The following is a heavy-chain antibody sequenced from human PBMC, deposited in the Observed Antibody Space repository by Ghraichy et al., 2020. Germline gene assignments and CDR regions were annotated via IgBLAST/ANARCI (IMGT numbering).Heavy chain of an antibody. CDR1: GFTFSSYA. J-gene: IGHJ6*03. CDR3: AKGVVVEFYYYYYMDV. V-gene: IGHV3-23*01. D-gene: IGHD2-15*01. CDR2: ISGSGGST. Sequence: GALRLSCAASGFTFSSYAMSWVRQAPGKGLEWVSGISGSGGSTYYADSVKGRFTISRDNFKNTLYLQMNSLRAEDTAVYYCAKGVVVEFYYYYYMDVWGKGTTVTVSS.